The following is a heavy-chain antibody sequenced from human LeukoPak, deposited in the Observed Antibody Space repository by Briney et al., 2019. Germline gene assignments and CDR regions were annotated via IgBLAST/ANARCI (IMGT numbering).Heavy chain of an antibody. D-gene: IGHD3-9*01. CDR3: ARVPLRYFDWLLVRDAFDI. Sequence: SETLSLTCAVYGGSFSGYYWSWIRQPPGKGLEWIGEINHSGSTNYNPSLKSRVTISVDTSKNQFSLKLSSVTAADTAVYYCARVPLRYFDWLLVRDAFDIWGQGTMVTVSS. V-gene: IGHV4-34*01. J-gene: IGHJ3*02. CDR1: GGSFSGYY. CDR2: INHSGST.